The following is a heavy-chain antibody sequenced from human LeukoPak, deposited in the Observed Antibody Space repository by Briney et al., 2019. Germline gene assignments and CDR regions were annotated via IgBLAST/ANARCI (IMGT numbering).Heavy chain of an antibody. J-gene: IGHJ5*02. D-gene: IGHD6-13*01. Sequence: SETLSLTCTVSGGSISSYYWSWIRQPPGKGLEWIGYIYYSGSTNYNPSLESRVTISVDTSKNQFSLKLSSVTAADTAVYYCARGALGYSSSWYNWFDPWGQGTLVTVSS. CDR2: IYYSGST. CDR3: ARGALGYSSSWYNWFDP. CDR1: GGSISSYY. V-gene: IGHV4-59*01.